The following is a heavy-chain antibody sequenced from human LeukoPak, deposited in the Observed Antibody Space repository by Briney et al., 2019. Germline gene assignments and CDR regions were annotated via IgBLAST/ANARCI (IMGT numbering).Heavy chain of an antibody. CDR1: GGSVKSPISY. J-gene: IGHJ5*02. CDR3: ARNTSSSPWFDP. V-gene: IGHV4-61*01. D-gene: IGHD6-6*01. Sequence: SETLSLTRTVSGGSVKSPISYWSWIRQPPGKGLEWIGNVYYIGTTSYNSSLKSRVSISIDTSKNQFSVEVDSVTAEDTAVYYCARNTSSSPWFDPWGQGTLVTVSS. CDR2: VYYIGTT.